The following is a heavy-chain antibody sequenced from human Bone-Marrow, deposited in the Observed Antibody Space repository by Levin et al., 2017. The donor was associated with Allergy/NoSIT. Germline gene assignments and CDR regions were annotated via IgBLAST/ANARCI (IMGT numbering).Heavy chain of an antibody. Sequence: GGSLRLSCAASGFTFSSYSMNWVRQAPGKGLEWVSYISSSSSTIYYADSVKGRFTISRDNAKNSLYLQMNSLRDEDTAVYYCAGGYTIFGVVKVREMDGWGQGTTVTVSS. CDR1: GFTFSSYS. D-gene: IGHD3-3*01. V-gene: IGHV3-48*02. CDR2: ISSSSSTI. CDR3: AGGYTIFGVVKVREMDG. J-gene: IGHJ6*02.